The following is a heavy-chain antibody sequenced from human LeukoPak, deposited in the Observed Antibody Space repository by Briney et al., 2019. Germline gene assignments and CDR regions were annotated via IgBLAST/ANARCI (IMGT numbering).Heavy chain of an antibody. CDR3: ARSIGLTGGGVDV. Sequence: GGSLRLSCAASGFTFSDYNMNWVRQAPGKGLEWVSYITNGGSTIHHADSVKGRFTISRDNAKKTLYLQMNSLRAEDTAVYYCARSIGLTGGGVDVWGQGSTVTVSS. J-gene: IGHJ6*02. CDR1: GFTFSDYN. CDR2: ITNGGSTI. V-gene: IGHV3-11*01. D-gene: IGHD3-9*01.